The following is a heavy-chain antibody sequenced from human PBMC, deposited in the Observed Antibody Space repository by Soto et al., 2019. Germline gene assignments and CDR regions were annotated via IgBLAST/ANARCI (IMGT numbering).Heavy chain of an antibody. D-gene: IGHD1-26*01. V-gene: IGHV3-30*03. CDR3: ARNRGGSDGVQFDP. CDR2: ISYEGISK. J-gene: IGHJ5*02. CDR1: GFMFRHFG. Sequence: QEQLVQSGGGVVQPGGSLRLSCVGSGFMFRHFGMHWVRQAPGKALEWVAFISYEGISKYYGDSLKDRFTISRDNSKNTLYLQMNSLRPADTAFYYCARNRGGSDGVQFDPWGQGSLVTVSS.